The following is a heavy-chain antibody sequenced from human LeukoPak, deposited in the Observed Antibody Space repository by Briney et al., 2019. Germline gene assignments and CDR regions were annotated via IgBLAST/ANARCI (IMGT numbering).Heavy chain of an antibody. CDR1: GDSISSGDYY. J-gene: IGHJ3*02. Sequence: SETLSLTCTVSGDSISSGDYYWSWIRQPAGKGLEWVGRISSSGSTNYNPSLKSRVTVSVDTSKNQFSLKLSSVTAADTAVYFCARGPYSYDSSGAFDIWGQGTMVTVSS. CDR2: ISSSGST. D-gene: IGHD3-22*01. CDR3: ARGPYSYDSSGAFDI. V-gene: IGHV4-61*02.